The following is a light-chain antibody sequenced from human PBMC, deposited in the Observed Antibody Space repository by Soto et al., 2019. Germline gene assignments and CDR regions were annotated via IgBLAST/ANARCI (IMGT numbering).Light chain of an antibody. Sequence: EIVLTQSPVTLSLSPGEGATLSCKASQSISIDLAWYQQKPGQVPRLLIYDASSRATGIPGRFTGSGSGTDFTLTISSLGPEDFAVYYGQQRGNWPRTWAFGQGTKVEV. J-gene: IGKJ1*01. CDR2: DAS. CDR3: QQRGNWPRTWA. CDR1: QSISID. V-gene: IGKV3-11*01.